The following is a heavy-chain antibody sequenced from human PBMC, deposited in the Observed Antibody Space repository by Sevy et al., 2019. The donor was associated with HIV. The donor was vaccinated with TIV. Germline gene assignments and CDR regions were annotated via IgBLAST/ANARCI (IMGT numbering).Heavy chain of an antibody. D-gene: IGHD3-3*01. CDR2: INQDGSDK. J-gene: IGHJ4*02. V-gene: IGHV3-7*01. Sequence: GGSLRLSCAASGFSFSTYAMTWVRQAPGKGLEWVANINQDGSDKKYVDSVKGRFTISRDNAKNSLSLQMNSLRVEDTAMYYCATDYSWGQGTLVTVSS. CDR3: ATDYS. CDR1: GFSFSTYA.